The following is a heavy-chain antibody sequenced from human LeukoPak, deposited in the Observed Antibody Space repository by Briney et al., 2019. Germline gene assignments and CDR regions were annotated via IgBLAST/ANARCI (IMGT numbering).Heavy chain of an antibody. J-gene: IGHJ5*02. CDR2: ISWNSGSI. CDR3: AKENGIAAAGEGWFDP. D-gene: IGHD6-13*01. CDR1: GFTFDDYA. V-gene: IGHV3-9*03. Sequence: GRSLRLSCAASGFTFDDYAMHWVRQAPGKGLEWVSGISWNSGSIGYADSVKGRFTISRDNAKNSLYLQMNSLRAEDMALYYCAKENGIAAAGEGWFDPWGQGTLVTVSS.